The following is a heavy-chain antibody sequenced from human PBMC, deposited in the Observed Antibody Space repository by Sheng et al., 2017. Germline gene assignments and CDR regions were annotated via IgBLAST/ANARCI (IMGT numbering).Heavy chain of an antibody. CDR3: ARDPELLYKWELLGGDAFDI. CDR1: GYTFTSYG. V-gene: IGHV1-18*01. J-gene: IGHJ3*02. CDR2: ISAYNGNT. D-gene: IGHD1-26*01. Sequence: QVQLVQSGAEVKKPGASVKVSCKASGYTFTSYGISWVRQAPGQGLEWMGWISAYNGNTNYAQKLQGRVTMTTDTSTSTAYMELRSLRSDDTAVYYCARDPELLYKWELLGGDAFDIWGQGTMVTVSS.